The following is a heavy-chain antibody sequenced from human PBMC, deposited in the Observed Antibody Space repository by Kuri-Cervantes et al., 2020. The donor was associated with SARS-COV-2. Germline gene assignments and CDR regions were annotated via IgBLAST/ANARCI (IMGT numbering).Heavy chain of an antibody. J-gene: IGHJ5*02. V-gene: IGHV5-51*01. CDR2: IYPGDSDT. CDR3: ARLVTMVRGAYNWFDP. D-gene: IGHD3-10*01. Sequence: GGSLRLSCKGSGYRFTTFWIGWVRQMPGKGLEWMGIIYPGDSDTKYSPSFQGQVTISADRSISTAYLQWSSLKASDTAIYYCARLVTMVRGAYNWFDPWGQGTLVTVTS. CDR1: GYRFTTFW.